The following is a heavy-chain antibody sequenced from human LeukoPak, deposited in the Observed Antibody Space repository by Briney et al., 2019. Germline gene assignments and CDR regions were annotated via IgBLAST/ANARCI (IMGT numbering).Heavy chain of an antibody. Sequence: SETLSLSCVVSGGSLSSHYWYWVRQAPGKGLEWIGYIYDSRISNYNPSLKSRVTMSIDTSKNQLSLKLSSVTAADTAVYFCARDAYSYGSGSPGDKYFYYYMDVWGKGTSVTISS. J-gene: IGHJ6*03. CDR1: GGSLSSHY. CDR3: ARDAYSYGSGSPGDKYFYYYMDV. CDR2: IYDSRIS. D-gene: IGHD3-10*01. V-gene: IGHV4-59*11.